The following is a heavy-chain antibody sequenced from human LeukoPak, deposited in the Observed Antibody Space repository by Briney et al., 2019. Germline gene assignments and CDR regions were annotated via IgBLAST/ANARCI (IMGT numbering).Heavy chain of an antibody. D-gene: IGHD6-13*01. V-gene: IGHV4-34*01. CDR1: GWSFSGYY. Sequence: SETLSLTCSVYGWSFSGYYWIWIRQPPGKGLEWIGEINHSGSTNYNPSLKSRVTISVDTSKNQFSLKLSSVTAADTAVYYCARVPGRSSSWTLDYWGQGTLVTVSS. CDR2: INHSGST. CDR3: ARVPGRSSSWTLDY. J-gene: IGHJ4*02.